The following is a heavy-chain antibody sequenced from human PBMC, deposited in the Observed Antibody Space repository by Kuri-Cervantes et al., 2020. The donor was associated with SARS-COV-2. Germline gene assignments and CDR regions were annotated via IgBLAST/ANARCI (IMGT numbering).Heavy chain of an antibody. D-gene: IGHD5-18*01. J-gene: IGHJ4*02. CDR1: GFTFSSYA. CDR3: ASESGYSYGYDS. CDR2: ISYDGSNK. V-gene: IGHV3-30-3*01. Sequence: GESLKISCAASGFTFSSYAMHWVRQAPGKGLEWVAVISYDGSNKYYADSVKGRFTISRDNSKNTLYLQMNSLRAEDTAVYYCASESGYSYGYDSWGQGTLVTVSS.